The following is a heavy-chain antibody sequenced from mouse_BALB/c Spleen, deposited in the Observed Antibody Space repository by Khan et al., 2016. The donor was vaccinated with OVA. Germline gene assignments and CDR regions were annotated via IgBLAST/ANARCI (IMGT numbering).Heavy chain of an antibody. D-gene: IGHD2-14*01. CDR3: ARGYDFFAY. CDR2: VNPNTGGS. J-gene: IGHJ3*01. CDR1: GYSFTLYY. Sequence: VQLQQSGPDLVKPGASVKISCKASGYSFTLYYMTWVKQSHGKSLEWIGRVNPNTGGSDYNQEFKGKAILTVEKSSNTAYMELHSLTSEDSAVYDCARGYDFFAYWGQGTLVTVSA. V-gene: IGHV1-26*01.